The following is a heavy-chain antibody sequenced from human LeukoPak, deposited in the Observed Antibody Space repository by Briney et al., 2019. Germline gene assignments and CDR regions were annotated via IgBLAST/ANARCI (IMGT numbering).Heavy chain of an antibody. J-gene: IGHJ4*02. Sequence: SGPTLVKPTQTLTLTCTFSGFSLSTSGVGVGWIRQPPGKALEWLALIYWDDDKRYSPSLKSRLTITEDTSKNQVVLTMTNMDPVDTATYYCAHIVDTAMVMDYWGQGTLVTVSS. V-gene: IGHV2-5*02. CDR3: AHIVDTAMVMDY. CDR1: GFSLSTSGVG. D-gene: IGHD5-18*01. CDR2: IYWDDDK.